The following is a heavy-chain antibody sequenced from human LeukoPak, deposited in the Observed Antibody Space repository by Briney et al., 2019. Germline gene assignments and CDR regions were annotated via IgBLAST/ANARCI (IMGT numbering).Heavy chain of an antibody. J-gene: IGHJ4*02. D-gene: IGHD3-22*01. CDR2: IRRKAHGGTT. V-gene: IGHV3-49*04. CDR3: TRVTYYYDNSGYFHFDS. CDR1: GFTFGDYA. Sequence: SLRLSCTTSGFTFGDYAMSWVRQAPGKGLEWVSFIRRKAHGGTTEYAASVKGRFSSSRDGSKSIAYLQMNSLKTEDTAVYFCTRVTYYYDNSGYFHFDSWGQGSLVTVSS.